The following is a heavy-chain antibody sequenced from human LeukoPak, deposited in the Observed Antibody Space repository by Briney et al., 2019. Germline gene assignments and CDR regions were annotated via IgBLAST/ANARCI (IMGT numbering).Heavy chain of an antibody. V-gene: IGHV4-34*01. CDR1: GGSFSGYS. J-gene: IGHJ5*02. Sequence: SETLSLTCAFYGGSFSGYSWSWIRHSPGKGLEWIGVVNHGGSTNYNPSLKSRVTISIDTSMNQFSLNLTSVSAADTAVYYCARGRSNYGPWGPGTLVTVSS. CDR2: VNHGGST. D-gene: IGHD3-10*01. CDR3: ARGRSNYGP.